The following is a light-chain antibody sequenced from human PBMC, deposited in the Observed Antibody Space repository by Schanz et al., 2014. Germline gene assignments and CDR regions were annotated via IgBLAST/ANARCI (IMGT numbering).Light chain of an antibody. J-gene: IGKJ1*01. CDR3: QHYYNWPRT. CDR2: GVS. V-gene: IGKV3-15*01. Sequence: EIVLTQSPGTLSLSPGERATLSCRASQSVSSNYLAWYQQRPGQAPRLLIYGVSTRATGIPARFSGSGSGTEFTLTISSLQSEDFAVYYCQHYYNWPRTFGQGTKVEIK. CDR1: QSVSSN.